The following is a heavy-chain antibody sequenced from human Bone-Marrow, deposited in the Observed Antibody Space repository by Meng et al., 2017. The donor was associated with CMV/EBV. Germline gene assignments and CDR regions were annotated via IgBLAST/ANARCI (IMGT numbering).Heavy chain of an antibody. CDR2: IYYSGAT. V-gene: IGHV4-31*02. Sequence: GGSITRRDYDWSWVRHYPGRGLEWVGHIYYSGATYYTPSLRSRLIISLDTSKNQFSLRLSSVTAADTAVYFCARVLYYYGSASNFDHWGQGTLVTVSS. CDR1: GGSITRRDYD. J-gene: IGHJ4*02. D-gene: IGHD3-10*01. CDR3: ARVLYYYGSASNFDH.